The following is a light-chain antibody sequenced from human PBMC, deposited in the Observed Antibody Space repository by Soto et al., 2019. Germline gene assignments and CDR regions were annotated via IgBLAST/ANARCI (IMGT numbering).Light chain of an antibody. CDR3: QQYNSYVLT. CDR2: DAS. V-gene: IGKV1-5*01. Sequence: DIQMTQSPSTLSASVGDRVTITCRASQSISSWLAWYQQKPGKAPKLLIYDASSLESGVPSRFSGSGSGTEFTLPISSLQPDDFATYYCQQYNSYVLTFGGGTKVDTK. J-gene: IGKJ4*01. CDR1: QSISSW.